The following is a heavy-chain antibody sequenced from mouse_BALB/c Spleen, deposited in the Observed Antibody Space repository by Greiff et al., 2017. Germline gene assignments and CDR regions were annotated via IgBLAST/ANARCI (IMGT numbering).Heavy chain of an antibody. Sequence: VKLMESGPGLVAPSQSLSITCTVSGFSLTSYGVHWVRQPPGKGLEWLGVIWAGGSTNYNSALMSRLSISKDNSKSQVFLKMNSLQTDDTAMYYCARGDGNYEGWYFDVWGAGTTVTVSS. J-gene: IGHJ1*01. CDR1: GFSLTSYG. CDR2: IWAGGST. D-gene: IGHD2-1*01. CDR3: ARGDGNYEGWYFDV. V-gene: IGHV2-9*02.